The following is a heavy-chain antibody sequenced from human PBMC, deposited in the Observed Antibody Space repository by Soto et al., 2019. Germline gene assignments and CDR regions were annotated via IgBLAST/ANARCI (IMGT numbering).Heavy chain of an antibody. V-gene: IGHV3-66*01. D-gene: IGHD3-16*01. CDR2: IYTGGST. J-gene: IGHJ4*02. Sequence: PGGSLRLSCAASGFTVSSTYMNWVRQAPGKGLEWVSVIYTGGSTYYADSVKGRFTISRDNSKNTVYLQMNSLRAEDTAMYYCARDSHLGYWGQGTLVTVSS. CDR3: ARDSHLGY. CDR1: GFTVSSTY.